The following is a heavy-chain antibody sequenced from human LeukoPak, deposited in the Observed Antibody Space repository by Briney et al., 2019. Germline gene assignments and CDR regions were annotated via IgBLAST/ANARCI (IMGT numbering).Heavy chain of an antibody. CDR1: GYTFTSYY. V-gene: IGHV1-46*03. Sequence: ASVKVSCKASGYTFTSYYMHWVRQAPGQGLEWMGIINPSGGSTSYAQKFQGRVTMTRDRSTSTAYMELSSLRSEDTAVYYCARISIAVAGTIDYWGQGTLVTVSS. D-gene: IGHD6-19*01. J-gene: IGHJ4*02. CDR3: ARISIAVAGTIDY. CDR2: INPSGGST.